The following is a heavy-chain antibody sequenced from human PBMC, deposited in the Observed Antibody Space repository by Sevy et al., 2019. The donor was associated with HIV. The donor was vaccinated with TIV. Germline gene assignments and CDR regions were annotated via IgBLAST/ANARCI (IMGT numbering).Heavy chain of an antibody. Sequence: SETLSLTCTVSGGSISSYYWSWIRQPPGKGLEWIGYIYYSGSTNYNPSLKSRVTISVDTSKNQFSLKLSSVTAADTAVYYCATGGRHYYDSSGYYESRTFDYWGQGTLVTVSS. CDR2: IYYSGST. J-gene: IGHJ4*02. CDR1: GGSISSYY. CDR3: ATGGRHYYDSSGYYESRTFDY. V-gene: IGHV4-59*01. D-gene: IGHD3-22*01.